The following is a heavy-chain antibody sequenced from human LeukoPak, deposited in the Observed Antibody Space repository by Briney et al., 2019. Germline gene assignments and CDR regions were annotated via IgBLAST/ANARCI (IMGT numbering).Heavy chain of an antibody. Sequence: GGSLRLSCAASGFTFSSYAMSWVRQAPGKGLEWVSVISGSGGSTYYADSVKGRFTISRDNSKNTLYLQMNSLRTEDTALYYCAKGLERESRLDSWGQGTLVTVSS. J-gene: IGHJ4*02. V-gene: IGHV3-23*01. CDR3: AKGLERESRLDS. CDR1: GFTFSSYA. CDR2: ISGSGGST. D-gene: IGHD1-1*01.